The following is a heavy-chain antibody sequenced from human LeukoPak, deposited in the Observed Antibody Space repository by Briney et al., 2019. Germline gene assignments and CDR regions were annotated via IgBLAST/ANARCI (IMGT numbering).Heavy chain of an antibody. CDR3: ATHYYDSSGYYEYYFDY. J-gene: IGHJ4*02. D-gene: IGHD3-22*01. CDR1: GFTFSSYA. CDR2: VSGNGGIT. V-gene: IGHV3-23*01. Sequence: GGSLRLSCAASGFTFSSYAMSWVRQAPGKGLEWVSTVSGNGGITYYADSVKGRFTISRGNSKNTLYLQMNSLRAEDTAVYYCATHYYDSSGYYEYYFDYWGQGTLVTVSS.